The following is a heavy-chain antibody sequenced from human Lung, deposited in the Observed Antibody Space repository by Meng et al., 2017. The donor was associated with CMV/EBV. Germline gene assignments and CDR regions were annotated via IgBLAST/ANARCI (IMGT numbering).Heavy chain of an antibody. Sequence: SXXISGDSVSSNSAAWNWIRQSPSRGLEWLGRTYYRSKWYDDYAMAVKSRITINPDTSKNQFSLQLNSVTPEDTAVYYCARDYYDSGAYYYTEEYYHGLDVWGQGXTVTVSS. J-gene: IGHJ6*02. D-gene: IGHD3-22*01. CDR1: GDSVSSNSAA. CDR2: TYYRSKWYD. CDR3: ARDYYDSGAYYYTEEYYHGLDV. V-gene: IGHV6-1*01.